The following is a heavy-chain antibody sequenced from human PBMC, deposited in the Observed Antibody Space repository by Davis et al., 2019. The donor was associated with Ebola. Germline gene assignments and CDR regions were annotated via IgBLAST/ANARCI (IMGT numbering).Heavy chain of an antibody. V-gene: IGHV3-7*03. J-gene: IGHJ4*02. CDR2: IKQDGSEK. Sequence: GESLKISCAASGFTFSSYGMHLVRHAPGKGLEWVAGIKQDGSEKYYVDSVRGRFTVSRANAKNSLYLQMNSLTAEDPAVYYCARDLLAGTAVYWGQGTLVTVSS. CDR1: GFTFSSYG. CDR3: ARDLLAGTAVY. D-gene: IGHD6-13*01.